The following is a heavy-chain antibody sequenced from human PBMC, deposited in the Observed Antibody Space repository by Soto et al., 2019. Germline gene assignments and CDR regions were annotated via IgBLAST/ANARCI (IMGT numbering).Heavy chain of an antibody. V-gene: IGHV1-18*01. CDR3: ARGVPTYYDFWIGQFDY. D-gene: IGHD3-3*01. J-gene: IGHJ4*02. CDR2: ISAYNGNT. Sequence: ASVKVSCKASGYTFTSYGISWVRQAPGQGLEWMGWISAYNGNTNYAQKLQGRVTMTTDTSTSTAYMELRSLRSDDTAVYYCARGVPTYYDFWIGQFDYWGQGTLVTVSS. CDR1: GYTFTSYG.